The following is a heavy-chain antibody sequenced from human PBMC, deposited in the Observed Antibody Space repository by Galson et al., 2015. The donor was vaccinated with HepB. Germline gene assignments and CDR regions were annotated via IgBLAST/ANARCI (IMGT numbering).Heavy chain of an antibody. Sequence: SLRLSCAASGFTFSSYWMHWVRQAPGKGLVWVSRINSGGSSTSYADSVKGRFTISRDNAKNTLYLQMNSLRAEDTAVYYCATYYDSSGYLRWAQGTLVTASS. V-gene: IGHV3-74*01. CDR3: ATYYDSSGYLR. J-gene: IGHJ4*02. CDR1: GFTFSSYW. CDR2: INSGGSST. D-gene: IGHD3-22*01.